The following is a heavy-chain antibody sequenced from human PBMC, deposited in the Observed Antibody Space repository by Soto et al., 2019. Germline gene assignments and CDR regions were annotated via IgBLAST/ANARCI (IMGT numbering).Heavy chain of an antibody. Sequence: RLSCATAEGTFSGSASRCIRKTTGKGLEWVGRIRSKANTYATAYAASVKGRFTISRDDSKNTAYLQMNSLKTEDTAVYYGASQSFSLLIAYWRQRTLVTVSS. CDR3: ASQSFSLLIAY. V-gene: IGHV3-73*01. J-gene: IGHJ4*02. CDR1: EGTFSGSA. CDR2: IRSKANTYAT.